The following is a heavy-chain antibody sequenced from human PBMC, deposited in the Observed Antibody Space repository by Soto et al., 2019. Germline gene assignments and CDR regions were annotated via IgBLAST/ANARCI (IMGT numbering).Heavy chain of an antibody. CDR3: AKDVRPYYYYMDV. Sequence: GGSLRLSCAASGFTFSSYAMSWVRQPPGKGLEWVSVISGSGINTYYADSVKGRFTISRDNSKNTVSLQMNSLRAEDTAVYFCAKDVRPYYYYMDVWGKGTTVTVSS. J-gene: IGHJ6*03. CDR1: GFTFSSYA. CDR2: ISGSGINT. D-gene: IGHD3-10*02. V-gene: IGHV3-23*01.